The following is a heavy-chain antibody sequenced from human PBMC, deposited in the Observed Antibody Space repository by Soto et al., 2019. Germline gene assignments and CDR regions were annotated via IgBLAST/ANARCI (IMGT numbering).Heavy chain of an antibody. CDR3: AKPPVGSCSSISCYHFDL. V-gene: IGHV3-23*01. CDR2: MTSGGADT. Sequence: PGGSLRLSCAASGFTFSNYAMNWVRQAPGRGLEWVSSMTSGGADTYYAASVRGRFVISRDDSKNTLSLQMNSLRVEDTAVYHCAKPPVGSCSSISCYHFDLWGQGALVTVSS. D-gene: IGHD2-2*01. CDR1: GFTFSNYA. J-gene: IGHJ4*02.